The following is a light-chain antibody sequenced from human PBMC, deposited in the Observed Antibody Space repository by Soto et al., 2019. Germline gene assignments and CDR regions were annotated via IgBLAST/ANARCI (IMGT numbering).Light chain of an antibody. CDR3: GTWDSSLREV. J-gene: IGLJ2*01. Sequence: QSALTQPPSVSAAPGQKVTISCSGSSSNIGNNYVYWYQQLPGTAPKLLIYDTNKRPSGIPYRFSGSKSGTSATLGITGLQTGDEADYYCGTWDSSLREVFGGGTKLTVL. CDR1: SSNIGNNY. V-gene: IGLV1-51*01. CDR2: DTN.